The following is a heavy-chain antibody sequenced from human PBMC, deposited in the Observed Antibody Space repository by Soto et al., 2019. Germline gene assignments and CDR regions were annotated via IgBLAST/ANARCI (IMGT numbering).Heavy chain of an antibody. J-gene: IGHJ2*01. CDR1: GASISRFN. CDR2: LNIAWTI. CDR3: ARDRGEYTSSWFWYFSH. Sequence: SETLSLPCSLSGASISRFNWHGVRQPAGKGPEWVGRLNIAWTINYNPSLKSRITMSMDTSKNQNSLHLRSVTAADTAIYYCARDRGEYTSSWFWYFSHWGHGTLVTVSS. V-gene: IGHV4-4*07. D-gene: IGHD6-13*01.